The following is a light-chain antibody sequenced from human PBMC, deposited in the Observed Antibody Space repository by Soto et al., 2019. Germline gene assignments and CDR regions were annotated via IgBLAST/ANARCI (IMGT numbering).Light chain of an antibody. CDR1: SSDIGAYNY. V-gene: IGLV2-14*01. CDR2: DVS. Sequence: QSVLTQPASVSGSPGQSITISCTGTSSDIGAYNYVSWHQQHPGKAPKLMIYDVSNRPSGVSNRFSGSKSGNTASLTISGLQVEDEADYYCSSYTRTSTVVFGGGTKLTVL. CDR3: SSYTRTSTVV. J-gene: IGLJ2*01.